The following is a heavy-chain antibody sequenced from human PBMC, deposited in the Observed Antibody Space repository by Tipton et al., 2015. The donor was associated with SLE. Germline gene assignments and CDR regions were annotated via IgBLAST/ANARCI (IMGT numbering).Heavy chain of an antibody. D-gene: IGHD4/OR15-4a*01. Sequence: TLSLTCTVSGGPISTYYWGWIRQPPGKGLELIGYIYYSGGTNYNPSLKSRVTISVDTSKNQFSLKLTSVTAADTAVYYCTRGHGARYYFDFWGQGTLVTVSS. CDR2: IYYSGGT. V-gene: IGHV4-59*01. J-gene: IGHJ4*02. CDR3: TRGHGARYYFDF. CDR1: GGPISTYY.